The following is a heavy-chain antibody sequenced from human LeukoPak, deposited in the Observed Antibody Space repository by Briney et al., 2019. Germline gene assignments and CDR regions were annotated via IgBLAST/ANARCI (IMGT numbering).Heavy chain of an antibody. V-gene: IGHV4-34*01. CDR1: GGSFSGYY. Sequence: SETLSLTCAVYGGSFSGYYWSWIRQPPGKWLEWIGEINHSGSTNYNPSLKSRVTISVDTSKHQFSLKLSSVTAADTAVYYCARGRRIAAATFDPWGQGTLVTVSS. J-gene: IGHJ5*02. D-gene: IGHD6-13*01. CDR3: ARGRRIAAATFDP. CDR2: INHSGST.